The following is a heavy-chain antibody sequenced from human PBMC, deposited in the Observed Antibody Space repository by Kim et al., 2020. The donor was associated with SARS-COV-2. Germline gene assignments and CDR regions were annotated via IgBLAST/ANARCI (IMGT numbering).Heavy chain of an antibody. D-gene: IGHD6-13*01. Sequence: SETLSLTCTVSGGSISSYYWSWIRQPPGKGLEWIGYLYYSGSTNYNPSLKSRVTISVDTSKNQFSLKLSSVTAADTAVYYCARVPPLGQQLVEGGYYYYGMDVWGQGTTVTVSS. J-gene: IGHJ6*02. CDR1: GGSISSYY. V-gene: IGHV4-59*01. CDR3: ARVPPLGQQLVEGGYYYYGMDV. CDR2: LYYSGST.